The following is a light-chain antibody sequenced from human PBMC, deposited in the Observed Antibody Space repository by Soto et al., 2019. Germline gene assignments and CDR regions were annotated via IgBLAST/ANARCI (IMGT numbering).Light chain of an antibody. CDR3: QSYDSSNHVV. V-gene: IGLV6-57*01. J-gene: IGLJ2*01. CDR2: EDN. Sequence: NFMLTQPHSVSESPGKTVTISCTRSNGSIASNYVQWYQQRPGSSPTTVIYEDNQRPSGVPARFSGSIDSSSNSASLTISGLKTEDEADYYCQSYDSSNHVVFGGGTKLTVL. CDR1: NGSIASNY.